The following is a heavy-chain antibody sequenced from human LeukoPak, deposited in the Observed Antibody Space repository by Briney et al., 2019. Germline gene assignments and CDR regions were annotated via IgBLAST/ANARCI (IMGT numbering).Heavy chain of an antibody. CDR2: INPSGST. CDR1: GGSSSGYY. V-gene: IGHV4-34*01. J-gene: IGHJ4*02. Sequence: SETLSLTCAVYGGSSSGYYWSWIRQPPGKGLEWIGEINPSGSTNYNPSLKSRVTISVDTSKNQFSLKLSSVTAADTAAYYCASYQLASDYWGQGTLVTVSS. CDR3: ASYQLASDY. D-gene: IGHD6-13*01.